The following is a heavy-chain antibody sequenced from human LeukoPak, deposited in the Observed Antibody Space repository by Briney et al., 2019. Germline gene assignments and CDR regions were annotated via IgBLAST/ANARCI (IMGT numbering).Heavy chain of an antibody. V-gene: IGHV3-48*02. D-gene: IGHD6-13*01. CDR1: AFIFSGHW. CDR2: ISSSSSTI. Sequence: PGGSLRLSCEGSAFIFSGHWMNWVRQTPGKGLEWVSYISSSSSTIYYADSAKGRFTISRDNAKNSLYLQMNSLRDEDTAVYYCARAVAAADPYPDYWGQGTLVTVSS. J-gene: IGHJ4*02. CDR3: ARAVAAADPYPDY.